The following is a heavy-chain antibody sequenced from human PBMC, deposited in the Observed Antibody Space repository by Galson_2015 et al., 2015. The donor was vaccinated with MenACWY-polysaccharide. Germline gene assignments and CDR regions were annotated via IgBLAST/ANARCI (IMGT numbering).Heavy chain of an antibody. D-gene: IGHD2-15*01. Sequence: CAISGDSVSNNHVAWNWIRQFPSRGLEWLGRTYRGSNQYAASMRGRIAINSDTSTSQFSLQLSSVTPEDTGLYYCARGAYSSFDIWGQGTMVTVSS. V-gene: IGHV6-1*01. CDR3: ARGAYSSFDI. J-gene: IGHJ3*02. CDR1: GDSVSNNHVA. CDR2: TYRGSN.